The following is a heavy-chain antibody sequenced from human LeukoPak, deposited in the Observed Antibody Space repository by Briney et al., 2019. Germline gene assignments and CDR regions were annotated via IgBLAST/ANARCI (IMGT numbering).Heavy chain of an antibody. D-gene: IGHD6-6*01. J-gene: IGHJ4*02. Sequence: GGSLRLSCAASGFAFRSYAMGWVRQAPGKGLEWVSAISGSGDTTDYADSVKGRFTISRDNSKDTLYLQMNSLRAEDTAIYSCARDSNIATRRYYFNSWGQGTLVTVSS. CDR1: GFAFRSYA. V-gene: IGHV3-23*01. CDR2: ISGSGDTT. CDR3: ARDSNIATRRYYFNS.